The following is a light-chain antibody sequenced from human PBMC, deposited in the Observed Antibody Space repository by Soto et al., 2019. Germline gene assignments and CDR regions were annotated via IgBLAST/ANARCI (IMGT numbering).Light chain of an antibody. CDR2: DAS. Sequence: TLSLSPGERATLSCRASQSVSSYLAWYQQKPGQAPRLLIYDASSRATGIPARFSGSGSGTDFTLTISSLEPEDFAVYYCQQRSNWPRLTFGGGTKVDIK. CDR3: QQRSNWPRLT. CDR1: QSVSSY. J-gene: IGKJ4*01. V-gene: IGKV3-11*01.